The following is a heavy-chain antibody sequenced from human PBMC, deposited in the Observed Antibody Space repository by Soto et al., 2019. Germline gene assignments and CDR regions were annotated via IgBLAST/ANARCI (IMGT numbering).Heavy chain of an antibody. CDR1: GFTFSSYA. J-gene: IGHJ4*02. CDR3: VKDLYYYDSSGPLDY. Sequence: PGESLRLSCSASGFTFSSYAMHWVRQAAGKGLEYVSAISSNGGSTYYADSMKGRFTISRDNSKNTLYLQMSSLRAEDTAVYYCVKDLYYYDSSGPLDYWGQGTLVTVSS. CDR2: ISSNGGST. D-gene: IGHD3-22*01. V-gene: IGHV3-64D*06.